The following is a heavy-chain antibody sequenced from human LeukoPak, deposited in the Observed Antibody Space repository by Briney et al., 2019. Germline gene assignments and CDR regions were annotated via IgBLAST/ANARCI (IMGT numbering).Heavy chain of an antibody. Sequence: TGGSLRLSCAASGFTFSSYAMSWVRQAPGKGLEWVSAISGSGGSTYCADSVKGRFTISRDNSKNTLYLQMNSLRGEDTAVYYCAKAALRGVIFMDVWGQGTPVTVSS. CDR3: AKAALRGVIFMDV. CDR1: GFTFSSYA. D-gene: IGHD3-10*01. CDR2: ISGSGGST. V-gene: IGHV3-23*01. J-gene: IGHJ6*02.